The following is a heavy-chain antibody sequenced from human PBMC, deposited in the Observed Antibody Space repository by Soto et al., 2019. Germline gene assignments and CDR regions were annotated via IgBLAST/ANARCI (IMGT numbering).Heavy chain of an antibody. D-gene: IGHD3-10*01. J-gene: IGHJ6*02. CDR3: VRERGLSSFYGMDV. CDR2: ITSSSSHI. Sequence: EVQLVESGGGLVKPGGSLRLSCAASGFTLTSYTMNWVRQVSGKGLEWVSSITSSSSHIYYADSVKGRFTISRDNAGNSLYLQMNSLRAEDSAVYYCVRERGLSSFYGMDVWGQGTTVTVSS. CDR1: GFTLTSYT. V-gene: IGHV3-21*02.